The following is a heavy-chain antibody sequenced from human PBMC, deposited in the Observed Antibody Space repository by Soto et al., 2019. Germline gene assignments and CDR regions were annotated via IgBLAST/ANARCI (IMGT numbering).Heavy chain of an antibody. V-gene: IGHV2-70*12. CDR3: AHIRGAGAYYYYPTEV. D-gene: IGHD3-10*01. CDR1: GFSLTTPGMC. Sequence: VAGRTVGNPRQTLTLTCTFSGFSLTTPGMCVSWIRQPPGKALECLAVIDWDDDKYYSTSLKTRLSISMDTSKNQVVLEMTNVATVHTAPYYCAHIRGAGAYYYYPTEVWGYGTTV. J-gene: IGHJ6*02. CDR2: IDWDDDK.